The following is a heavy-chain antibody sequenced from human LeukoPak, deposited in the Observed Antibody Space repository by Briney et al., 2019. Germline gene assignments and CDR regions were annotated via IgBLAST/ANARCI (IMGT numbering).Heavy chain of an antibody. CDR3: VGQHDSNGYYFY. J-gene: IGHJ4*02. V-gene: IGHV4-38-2*01. CDR1: GNSISSSYY. D-gene: IGHD3-22*01. Sequence: PSETLSLTCAVTGNSISSSYYWGWIRQPPGKGLQWIGSIYHTGSTYYSPSLKRRVTISVDTSKNRFSLKLTSVTAADTAKYYCVGQHDSNGYYFYWGQGALVTVSS. CDR2: IYHTGST.